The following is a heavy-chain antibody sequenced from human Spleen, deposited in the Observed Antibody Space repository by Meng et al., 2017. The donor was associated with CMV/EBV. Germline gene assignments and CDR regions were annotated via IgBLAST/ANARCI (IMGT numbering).Heavy chain of an antibody. Sequence: QTIFKDSGPTPVKPTHTLTLTCTFSGLSLSTSGVGVGSIRQPPGKALEWLALIYWDDDKRHSPSLKSRLTITKDTSKNQVVLTMTNMDPVDTATYYCAHRDVYSNYRWFDPWGQGTLVTVSS. CDR1: GLSLSTSGVG. J-gene: IGHJ5*02. CDR3: AHRDVYSNYRWFDP. D-gene: IGHD4-11*01. V-gene: IGHV2-5*02. CDR2: IYWDDDK.